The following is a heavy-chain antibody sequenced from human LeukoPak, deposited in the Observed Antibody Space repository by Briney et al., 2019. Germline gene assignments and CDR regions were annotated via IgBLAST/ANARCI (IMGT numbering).Heavy chain of an antibody. D-gene: IGHD3-3*01. V-gene: IGHV3-30-3*01. CDR2: ISYDGSNN. J-gene: IGHJ4*02. CDR1: GFTFSSYA. CDR3: ARAMETYVLRFLEPDY. Sequence: GGSLRLSCAASGFTFSSYAIHWVRQAPGKGLEWVAVISYDGSNNYYADSVKGRFTVSRDNSKNTLYLQMNSLRAEDTAVYYCARAMETYVLRFLEPDYWGQGTLVTVSS.